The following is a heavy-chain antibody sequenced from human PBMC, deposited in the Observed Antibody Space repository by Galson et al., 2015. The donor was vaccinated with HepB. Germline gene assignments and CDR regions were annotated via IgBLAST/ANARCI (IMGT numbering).Heavy chain of an antibody. V-gene: IGHV1-69*01. Sequence: SGGTFSSYGISWVRQSPGQGLEWMGGIVPTFGIANYAQKFQGRVTITADESTSTAYMELSSLRSEDTAVYYCVRDNMGRIAAAVPNWFDPWGQGTLVTVSS. CDR1: GGTFSSYG. J-gene: IGHJ5*02. D-gene: IGHD6-13*01. CDR2: IVPTFGIA. CDR3: VRDNMGRIAAAVPNWFDP.